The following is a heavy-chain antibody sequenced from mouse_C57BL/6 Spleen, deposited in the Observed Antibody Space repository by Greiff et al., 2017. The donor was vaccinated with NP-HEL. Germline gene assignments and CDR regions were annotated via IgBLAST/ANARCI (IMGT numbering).Heavy chain of an antibody. J-gene: IGHJ2*01. D-gene: IGHD2-12*01. CDR3: ARRTLDGYYSSFDY. Sequence: VQLQQSGAELVKPGASVKISCKTSGYAFRSYWMNWVKQRPGKGLEWIGQIFPGDGDTNYNGKFKGKATLTADKSSSTAYMQLSSLTSEDSAVYFCARRTLDGYYSSFDYWGQGTTLTVSS. CDR2: IFPGDGDT. CDR1: GYAFRSYW. V-gene: IGHV1-80*01.